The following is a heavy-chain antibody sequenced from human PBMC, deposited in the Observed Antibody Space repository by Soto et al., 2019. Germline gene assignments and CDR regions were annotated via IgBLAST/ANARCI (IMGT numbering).Heavy chain of an antibody. J-gene: IGHJ6*02. CDR3: ARDHYYDSSGYYYPLYYYYGMDV. CDR2: INPNSGGT. V-gene: IGHV1-2*02. Sequence: ASVKVSCKASGYTFTGYYMHWLRQAPGQGLEWMGWINPNSGGTNYAQKFQGRVTMTRDTSISTAYMELSRLRSDDTAVYYCARDHYYDSSGYYYPLYYYYGMDVWGQGTTVTVS. D-gene: IGHD3-22*01. CDR1: GYTFTGYY.